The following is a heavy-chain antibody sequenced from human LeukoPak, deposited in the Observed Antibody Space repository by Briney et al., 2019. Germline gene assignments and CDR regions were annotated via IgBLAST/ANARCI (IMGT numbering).Heavy chain of an antibody. D-gene: IGHD6-13*01. J-gene: IGHJ5*02. Sequence: SETLSLTCAVYGGSFSGYYWSWIRQPAGKGLEWIGRIYTSGNTNYNPSLKSRVTMSVDTSRNQFSLKLTSVTAADTAVYYRARGAAGGLSWFDPWGQGTLVTVSS. CDR3: ARGAAGGLSWFDP. CDR1: GGSFSGYY. CDR2: IYTSGNT. V-gene: IGHV4-59*10.